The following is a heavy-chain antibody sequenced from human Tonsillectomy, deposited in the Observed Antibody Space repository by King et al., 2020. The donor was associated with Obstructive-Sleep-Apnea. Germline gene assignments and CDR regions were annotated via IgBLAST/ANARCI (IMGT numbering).Heavy chain of an antibody. CDR1: GHSISSGYY. CDR2: YSYSWRT. CDR3: ARGRSGWSEYFQH. V-gene: IGHV4-38-2*02. Sequence: VQLQESGPGLVKPSETLSLTCSVSGHSISSGYYWGWIRQPPRKGLEGIWSYSYSWRTYYNPSLKSRVTISVDTSKNQFSLKLSSVTAADTAVYYCARGRSGWSEYFQHWGQGTLVTVSS. J-gene: IGHJ1*01. D-gene: IGHD6-19*01.